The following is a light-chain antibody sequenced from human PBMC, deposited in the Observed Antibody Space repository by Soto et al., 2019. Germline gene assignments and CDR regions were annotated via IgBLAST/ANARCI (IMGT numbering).Light chain of an antibody. J-gene: IGKJ5*01. CDR1: QSVSRRY. Sequence: EGGLKQSPGTLSLSPGERGTLSCGASQSVSRRYLGWYQQKPGQAPRLLIYGASSRATGIPDRFSGSGSGTDFTLTIGRLEPEDFAVYYCQQYGTSPITFGQGTRLEIK. V-gene: IGKV3-20*01. CDR2: GAS. CDR3: QQYGTSPIT.